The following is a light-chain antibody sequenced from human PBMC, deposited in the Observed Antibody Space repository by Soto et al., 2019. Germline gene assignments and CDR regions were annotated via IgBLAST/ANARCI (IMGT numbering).Light chain of an antibody. J-gene: IGKJ1*01. Sequence: DAVLTQSPVSLPVTLGQPASISFRFSQSLVHSDGNTYLNWFQQRPGQSPRRLLYRVSNRDTGVPDKISGRGSGTYFTLEISRVEAEDIGVYYCMQGTHWPRTFGQGTKVDIK. CDR1: QSLVHSDGNTY. CDR2: RVS. V-gene: IGKV2-30*02. CDR3: MQGTHWPRT.